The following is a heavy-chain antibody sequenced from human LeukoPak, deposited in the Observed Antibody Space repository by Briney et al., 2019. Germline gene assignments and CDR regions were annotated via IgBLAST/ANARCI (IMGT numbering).Heavy chain of an antibody. CDR2: IPLDGSYK. Sequence: GGSLRLSCAASGFTFRSYGMHWVRQAPGKGLEWVAFIPLDGSYKYYSDSVKGRFTISRDNSKNSLYLQMKSLRAEDTALYYCARHVVAVGFDYWGQGTLVTVSS. CDR3: ARHVVAVGFDY. D-gene: IGHD3-22*01. CDR1: GFTFRSYG. V-gene: IGHV3-30*02. J-gene: IGHJ4*02.